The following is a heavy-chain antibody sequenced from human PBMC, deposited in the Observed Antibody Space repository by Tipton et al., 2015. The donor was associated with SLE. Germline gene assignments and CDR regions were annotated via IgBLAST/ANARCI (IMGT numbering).Heavy chain of an antibody. V-gene: IGHV4-31*03. CDR3: ARGPNWGLDDAFDI. Sequence: TLSLTCTATGDSVTSSGYYWSWIRQHPGKGLEWIGFISYDGRTKYNPSLKSRVTISLDTSKTQFFLRLSSVTPADTAVYFCARGPNWGLDDAFDIWGQGTMVSVSS. CDR2: ISYDGRT. J-gene: IGHJ3*02. CDR1: GDSVTSSGYY. D-gene: IGHD7-27*01.